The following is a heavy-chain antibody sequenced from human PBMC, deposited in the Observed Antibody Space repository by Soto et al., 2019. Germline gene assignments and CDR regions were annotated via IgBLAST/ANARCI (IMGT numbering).Heavy chain of an antibody. D-gene: IGHD2-15*01. J-gene: IGHJ4*02. CDR2: INHSGST. CDR3: AALNCSGGSCYPYYFDY. V-gene: IGHV4-34*01. CDR1: GGSFSGYY. Sequence: SETLSLTCAVYGGSFSGYYWSWIRQPPGKGLEWIGEINHSGSTNYNPSLKSRVTISVDTSKNQFSLKLSSVTAADTAVYYCAALNCSGGSCYPYYFDYWGQGTLVTVSS.